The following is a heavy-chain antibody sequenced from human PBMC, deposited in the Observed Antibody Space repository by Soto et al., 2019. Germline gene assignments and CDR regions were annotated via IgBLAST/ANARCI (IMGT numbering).Heavy chain of an antibody. D-gene: IGHD6-13*01. Sequence: SETLSLTCAVSGGSISSGGYSWSWIRQPPGKGLEWIGYIYHSGSIYYNPSLKSRVTISVDRSKNQFSLKLSSVTAADTAVYYCASRHSSPYFDYWGQGTLVTVSS. CDR2: IYHSGSI. V-gene: IGHV4-30-2*01. CDR1: GGSISSGGYS. J-gene: IGHJ4*02. CDR3: ASRHSSPYFDY.